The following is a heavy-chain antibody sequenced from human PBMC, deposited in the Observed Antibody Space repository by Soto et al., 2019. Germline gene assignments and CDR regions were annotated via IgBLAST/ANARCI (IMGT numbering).Heavy chain of an antibody. CDR2: IYYSGRA. Sequence: SETLSLTCIVSGGSISSYYWSWIRQPPGKALEWIGYIYYSGRAYYNSSLKSRVTISVDTSKNQFSLKLISVTAADTAVYYCARGRGVLYGMDVWGQGTTVPVSS. J-gene: IGHJ6*02. V-gene: IGHV4-59*01. CDR1: GGSISSYY. CDR3: ARGRGVLYGMDV. D-gene: IGHD6-6*01.